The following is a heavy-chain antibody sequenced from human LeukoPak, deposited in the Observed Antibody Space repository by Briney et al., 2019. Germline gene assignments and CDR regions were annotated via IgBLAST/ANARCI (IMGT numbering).Heavy chain of an antibody. J-gene: IGHJ6*02. D-gene: IGHD3-22*01. Sequence: PGGALILSCAASGFTFSSYAMSWVRQAPGKGLEWVSAISGSGGSTYYADSVKGRFTISRDNSKNTLYLQMNSLRAEDTAVYYCAKLATMIVVYGMDVWGQGTTVTVSS. CDR1: GFTFSSYA. CDR3: AKLATMIVVYGMDV. CDR2: ISGSGGST. V-gene: IGHV3-23*01.